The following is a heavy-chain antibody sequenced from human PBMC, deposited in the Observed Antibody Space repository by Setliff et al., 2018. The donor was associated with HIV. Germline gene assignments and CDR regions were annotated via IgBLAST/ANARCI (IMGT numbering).Heavy chain of an antibody. Sequence: PSETLSLTCSVTGGSIINYFWGWIRMPPGKGLEWIGSIYYSGSTYYNPSLKSRVTISVDTSKNQFSLKLSSVTAADTAVYYCARHPFYCSGGSCYSYYYYYMDVWGKGTTVTVSS. J-gene: IGHJ6*03. CDR3: ARHPFYCSGGSCYSYYYYYMDV. V-gene: IGHV4-39*01. CDR1: GGSIINYF. CDR2: IYYSGST. D-gene: IGHD2-15*01.